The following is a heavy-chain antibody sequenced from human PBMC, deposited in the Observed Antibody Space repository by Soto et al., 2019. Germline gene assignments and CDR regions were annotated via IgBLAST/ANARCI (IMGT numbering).Heavy chain of an antibody. Sequence: QPGGSLRLSCAASGFTFSSYGMHWVRQAPGKGLEWVAVISYDGSNKYYADSVKGRFTISRDNSKNTLYLQMNSLRAEDTAVYYCAKDVAFDDYYGMDVWGQGTTVTVSS. CDR2: ISYDGSNK. CDR1: GFTFSSYG. D-gene: IGHD3-9*01. CDR3: AKDVAFDDYYGMDV. J-gene: IGHJ6*02. V-gene: IGHV3-30*18.